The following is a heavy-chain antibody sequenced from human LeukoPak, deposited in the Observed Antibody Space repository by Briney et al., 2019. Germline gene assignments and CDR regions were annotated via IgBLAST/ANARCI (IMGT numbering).Heavy chain of an antibody. D-gene: IGHD4-23*01. J-gene: IGHJ4*02. CDR1: AFTFSAYW. CDR2: IKEDGSEI. V-gene: IGHV3-7*01. CDR3: ARDRGYSTFDY. Sequence: GGSLRLSCAASAFTFSAYWMSWVRQAPGKGLEWVANIKEDGSEINYVDSVKGRFTISRDNAKNSLYLQMNSLRVEDTAVYYCARDRGYSTFDYWGQGTLVTVSS.